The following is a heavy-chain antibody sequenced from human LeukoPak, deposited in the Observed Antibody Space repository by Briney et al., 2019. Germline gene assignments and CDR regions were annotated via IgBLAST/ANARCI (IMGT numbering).Heavy chain of an antibody. CDR2: IYYSGST. V-gene: IGHV4-39*07. CDR1: GGSISSSSYY. CDR3: ARAENYYDSSGYYGAVDY. J-gene: IGHJ4*02. Sequence: SETLSLTCTVSGGSISSSSYYWGWIRQPPGKGLEWIGSIYYSGSTYYNPSLKSRVTISVDTSKNQFSLKLSSVTAADTAVYYCARAENYYDSSGYYGAVDYWGQGTLVTVSS. D-gene: IGHD3-22*01.